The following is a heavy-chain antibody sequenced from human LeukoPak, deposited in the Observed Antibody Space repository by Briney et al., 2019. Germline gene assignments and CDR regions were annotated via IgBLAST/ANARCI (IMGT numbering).Heavy chain of an antibody. CDR1: GGSIRSSYYY. CDR3: ASFTNTNYGIYYFDY. J-gene: IGHJ4*02. Sequence: SETLSLTCTVSGGSIRSSYYYWGWIRQPPGKGLEWIGSIYDSGSTDYNTSLKSRVTISLDPSKNQFSLKLSSVTAADTAVYYCASFTNTNYGIYYFDYWGQGTLVTVSS. V-gene: IGHV4-39*07. D-gene: IGHD4-11*01. CDR2: IYDSGST.